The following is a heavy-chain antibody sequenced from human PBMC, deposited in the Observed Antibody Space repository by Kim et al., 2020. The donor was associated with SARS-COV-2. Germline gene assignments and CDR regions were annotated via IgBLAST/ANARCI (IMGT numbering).Heavy chain of an antibody. D-gene: IGHD2-8*02. Sequence: GGSLRLSCAASGFTFSNHVMHWVRQAPGRGLEWVAVVSADGTFQHSTKSLQGRFSVSRDNFKNALYLQMNSLKPEDTAVYYCARKGGAGCTGARCFDFFDSWGQGIQVTVSS. CDR3: ARKGGAGCTGARCFDFFDS. J-gene: IGHJ5*01. V-gene: IGHV3-30*03. CDR2: VSADGTFQ. CDR1: GFTFSNHV.